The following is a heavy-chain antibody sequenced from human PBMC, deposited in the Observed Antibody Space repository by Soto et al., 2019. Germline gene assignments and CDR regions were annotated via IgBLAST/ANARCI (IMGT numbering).Heavy chain of an antibody. J-gene: IGHJ4*02. CDR2: IIPIFGTA. D-gene: IGHD1-26*01. CDR1: GGTFSSYA. Sequence: GASVKVSCKASGGTFSSYAISSVRQAPGQGLEWMGGIIPIFGTANYAQKFQGRVTITADESTSTAYMELSSLRSEDTAVYYCARDVGATTGSLDYWGQGTLVTVSS. V-gene: IGHV1-69*13. CDR3: ARDVGATTGSLDY.